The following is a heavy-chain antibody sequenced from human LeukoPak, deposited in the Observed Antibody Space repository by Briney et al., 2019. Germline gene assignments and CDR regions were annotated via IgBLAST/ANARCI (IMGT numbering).Heavy chain of an antibody. CDR3: AREGSSDDSSGYDDAFDI. D-gene: IGHD3-22*01. J-gene: IGHJ3*02. V-gene: IGHV3-74*01. CDR1: GFTFSSYW. Sequence: GGSLRLSCAATGFTFSSYWMHWVRQAPGKGLVWVSRINSDGSSTSYADSVKGRFTISRDNAKNTLYLQMNSLRAEDTAVYYCAREGSSDDSSGYDDAFDIWGQGTMVTVSS. CDR2: INSDGSST.